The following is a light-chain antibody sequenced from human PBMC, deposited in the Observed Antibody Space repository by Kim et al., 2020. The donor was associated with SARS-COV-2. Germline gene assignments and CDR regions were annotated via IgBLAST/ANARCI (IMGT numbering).Light chain of an antibody. Sequence: SSELTQDPAVSVALGQTVRITCQGDSLRSYYVRWYQQKSRQAPILIIYGKNDRHSGIPDRFSGSTSGDTASLTVTGAQAEDEADYYCNSRDISGNYWVFGGGTQLTVL. CDR3: NSRDISGNYWV. V-gene: IGLV3-19*01. CDR2: GKN. J-gene: IGLJ3*02. CDR1: SLRSYY.